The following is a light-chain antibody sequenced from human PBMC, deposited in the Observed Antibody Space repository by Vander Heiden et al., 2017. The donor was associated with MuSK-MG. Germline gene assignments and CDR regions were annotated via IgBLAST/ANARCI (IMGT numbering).Light chain of an antibody. V-gene: IGKV3-20*01. Sequence: EIVLTQSPGTLSLSPGERATLSCRASQSVSSSYLAWYQQKPGQAPRLLIYGASSRATGIPDRFSGSGSGTDFTLTISRLEPEDFAVYYCQQYGSSPPWTFGHGTKVEIK. CDR3: QQYGSSPPWT. CDR2: GAS. J-gene: IGKJ1*01. CDR1: QSVSSSY.